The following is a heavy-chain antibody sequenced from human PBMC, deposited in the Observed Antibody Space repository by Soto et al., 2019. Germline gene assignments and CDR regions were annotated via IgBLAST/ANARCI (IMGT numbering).Heavy chain of an antibody. V-gene: IGHV3-23*01. CDR2: ISGSGGST. J-gene: IGHJ4*02. D-gene: IGHD6-19*01. CDR3: AKISASGGVAGTMPGAHFDY. CDR1: GFTFSSYA. Sequence: EVQLLESGGGLVQPGGSLRLSCAASGFTFSSYAMSWVRQAPGKGLEWVSAISGSGGSTYYADSVKGRFTISRDNSKNTLYLQMYSLRAEDTAVYYCAKISASGGVAGTMPGAHFDYWGQGTLVTVSS.